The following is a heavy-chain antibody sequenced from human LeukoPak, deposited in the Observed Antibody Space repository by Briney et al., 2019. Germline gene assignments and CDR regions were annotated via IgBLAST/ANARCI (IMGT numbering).Heavy chain of an antibody. Sequence: SETLSLTCAVYGGSFSGYHWSWIRQPPGKGLEWIGEINHSGSTNYNPSLKSRVTISVDTSKNQFSLKLSSVTAADTAVYYCARRRDGYNYVAFDIWGQGTMVTVSS. V-gene: IGHV4-34*01. D-gene: IGHD5-24*01. CDR3: ARRRDGYNYVAFDI. J-gene: IGHJ3*02. CDR2: INHSGST. CDR1: GGSFSGYH.